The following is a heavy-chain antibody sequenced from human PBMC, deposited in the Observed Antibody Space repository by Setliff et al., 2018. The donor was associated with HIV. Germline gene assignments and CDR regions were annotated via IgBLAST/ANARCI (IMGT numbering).Heavy chain of an antibody. CDR1: GVSVGSGDYY. J-gene: IGHJ4*02. CDR2: IFHSGDT. D-gene: IGHD6-6*01. CDR3: ATRPRIAARPFDY. Sequence: LSLTCSVSGVSVGSGDYYWHWIRQHPEKALEWMGYIFHSGDTYYNPSLKSRISMSVDTSKNQFSLELTSLTAADTAVYYCATRPRIAARPFDYWGQGMLVTVSS. V-gene: IGHV4-31*03.